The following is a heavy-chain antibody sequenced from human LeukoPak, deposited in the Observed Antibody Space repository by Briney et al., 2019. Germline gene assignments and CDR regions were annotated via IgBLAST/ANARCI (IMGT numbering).Heavy chain of an antibody. Sequence: GGSLRLSCAASGFTFSSYEMNWVRQAPGKGLEWVSYISSSGSIIYYADSVKGRFTISRDNAKNSLYLQMNSLRAEDTAVYYCARDDIVATISQVPYGMDVWGKGTTVTVSS. V-gene: IGHV3-48*03. J-gene: IGHJ6*04. CDR3: ARDDIVATISQVPYGMDV. CDR1: GFTFSSYE. D-gene: IGHD5-12*01. CDR2: ISSSGSII.